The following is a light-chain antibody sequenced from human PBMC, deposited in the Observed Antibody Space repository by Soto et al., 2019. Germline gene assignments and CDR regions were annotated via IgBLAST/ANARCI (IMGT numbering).Light chain of an antibody. J-gene: IGKJ4*01. V-gene: IGKV4-1*01. CDR1: QSLLYTPNSKTY. CDR3: QQYYSTPLT. Sequence: DIVMTQSPDSLAASLGERATINCKSSQSLLYTPNSKTYLAWYQQKPGQPPKLLIYWASTRESGVPDRFSGSGSGTDFTLTISSLQAEDVAVYYCQQYYSTPLTFGGGTKVEIK. CDR2: WAS.